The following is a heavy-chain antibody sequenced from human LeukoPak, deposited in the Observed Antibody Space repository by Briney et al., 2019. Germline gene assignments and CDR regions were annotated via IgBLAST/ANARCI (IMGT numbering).Heavy chain of an antibody. CDR3: AGCSDSSGHIRDY. V-gene: IGHV3-66*01. CDR1: GFTVSSNY. D-gene: IGHD3-22*01. CDR2: IYSGGST. J-gene: IGHJ4*02. Sequence: GGSLRLSCAASGFTVSSNYMSWVRQAPGKGLEWVSVIYSGGSTYYADSVKGRFTISRDNSENTVYLQLNSLRAEDTAVYYCAGCSDSSGHIRDYWGQGTLVTVSS.